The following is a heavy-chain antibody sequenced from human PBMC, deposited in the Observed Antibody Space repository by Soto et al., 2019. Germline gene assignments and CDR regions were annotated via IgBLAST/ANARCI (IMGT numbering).Heavy chain of an antibody. CDR1: VYSFTNNW. CDR2: VYPGDSET. CDR3: SKFRVGGYCTSDVCYQFDN. V-gene: IGHV5-51*01. J-gene: IGHJ4*02. D-gene: IGHD2-8*01. Sequence: GESLKISCKGSVYSFTNNWIGWVRQMPGKGLEWMGIVYPGDSETRYSPSFEGQVTISADKSISTAYLQWSSLKASDTAIYYCSKFRVGGYCTSDVCYQFDNWGLGTLVTVSS.